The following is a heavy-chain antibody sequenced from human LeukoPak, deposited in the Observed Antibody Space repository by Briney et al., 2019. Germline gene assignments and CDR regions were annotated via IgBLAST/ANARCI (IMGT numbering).Heavy chain of an antibody. CDR3: ARQRHSGSYYFDY. Sequence: SETLSLTCTVSGDSITDYYWSWIRQPPGKGLECFGYFYGTGNTIYNPSLKSRVTISGDTSKNQVSLKMTSVTAADTAMYYCARQRHSGSYYFDYWGQGTLVTVSS. J-gene: IGHJ4*02. D-gene: IGHD1-26*01. CDR2: FYGTGNT. V-gene: IGHV4-59*08. CDR1: GDSITDYY.